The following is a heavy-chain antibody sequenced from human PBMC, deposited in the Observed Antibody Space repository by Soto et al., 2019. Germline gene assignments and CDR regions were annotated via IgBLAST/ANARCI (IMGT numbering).Heavy chain of an antibody. J-gene: IGHJ6*02. Sequence: SETLSLTCTVSGGSISSSSYYWGWILQPPGKGLEWIGSIYYSGSTYYNPSLKSRVTISVDTSKNQFSLKLSSVTAADTAVYYCARHVGSSGWYINYYYGMDVWGQGTTVTVSS. CDR1: GGSISSSSYY. CDR2: IYYSGST. V-gene: IGHV4-39*01. CDR3: ARHVGSSGWYINYYYGMDV. D-gene: IGHD6-19*01.